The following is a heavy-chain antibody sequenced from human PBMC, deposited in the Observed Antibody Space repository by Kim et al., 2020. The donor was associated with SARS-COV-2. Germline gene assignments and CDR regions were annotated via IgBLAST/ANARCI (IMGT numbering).Heavy chain of an antibody. J-gene: IGHJ4*02. V-gene: IGHV4-39*01. D-gene: IGHD3-9*01. CDR1: GDSISSGRYY. Sequence: SETLSLTCTVSGDSISSGRYYWVWIRQPPGKGLEWIGSIYNTGNTYYNPSLKSRVTISGDTSKSQFSLILNSVTAADTAVYYGARLVPDHTDWSFDYWGQGTLVTVSS. CDR2: IYNTGNT. CDR3: ARLVPDHTDWSFDY.